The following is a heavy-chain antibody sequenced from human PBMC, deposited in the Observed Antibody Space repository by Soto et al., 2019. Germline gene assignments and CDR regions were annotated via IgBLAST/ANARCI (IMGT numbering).Heavy chain of an antibody. V-gene: IGHV4-34*01. CDR1: GGSFSGYY. Sequence: PSGTLSLTCAVYGGSFSGYYWRWIRQHPGKGLEWIGEINHSGSTNYNPSLKSRVTISVDTSKNQFSLKLSSVTAADTAVYYCARGRGGYSGYDYRKNNGRYFDYWGQGTLVTVSS. D-gene: IGHD5-12*01. J-gene: IGHJ4*02. CDR2: INHSGST. CDR3: ARGRGGYSGYDYRKNNGRYFDY.